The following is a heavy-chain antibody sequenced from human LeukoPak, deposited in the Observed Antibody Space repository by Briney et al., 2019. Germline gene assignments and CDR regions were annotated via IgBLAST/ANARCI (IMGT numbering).Heavy chain of an antibody. Sequence: GRSLRLSCAASGFTFDDYAMHWVRQAPGKGLEWVSGISWNSGSIGYADSVKGRFTISRDNAKNSLYLQMNSLRAEDTALYYCAKGPSPSYYYYYMDVWGKGTTVTVSS. CDR2: ISWNSGSI. CDR3: AKGPSPSYYYYYMDV. CDR1: GFTFDDYA. V-gene: IGHV3-9*01. J-gene: IGHJ6*03.